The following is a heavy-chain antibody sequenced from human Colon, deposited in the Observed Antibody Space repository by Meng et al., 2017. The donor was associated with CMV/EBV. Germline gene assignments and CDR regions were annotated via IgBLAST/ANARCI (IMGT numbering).Heavy chain of an antibody. CDR1: GFTFSSFD. CDR3: ARDNWQQLVTMGGNYYYYGMDV. D-gene: IGHD6-13*01. J-gene: IGHJ6*02. V-gene: IGHV3-23*01. CDR2: ISASGGTT. Sequence: GGSLRLSCAASGFTFSSFDMSWVRQAPGRGLEWVLAISASGGTTYYADSVKGRFTISRDNAKNSLYLQMNSLRAEDTAVYYCARDNWQQLVTMGGNYYYYGMDVWGQGTTVTVSS.